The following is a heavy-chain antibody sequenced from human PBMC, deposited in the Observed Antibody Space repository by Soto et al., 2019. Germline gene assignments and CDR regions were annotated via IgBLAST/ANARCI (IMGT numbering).Heavy chain of an antibody. D-gene: IGHD4-4*01. V-gene: IGHV3-53*02. CDR2: IYSDGST. CDR1: GLTVSTNY. Sequence: EVQLVETGGGLIQPGGSLRLSCAASGLTVSTNYLSWVRQAPGKGLEWVSIIYSDGSTFYVGSLRGRFTISRDNSKNTLYVQMDSLRAEDTAVYYCARARDSTTGTRIHTMDVWGQGTTVTVSS. CDR3: ARARDSTTGTRIHTMDV. J-gene: IGHJ6*02.